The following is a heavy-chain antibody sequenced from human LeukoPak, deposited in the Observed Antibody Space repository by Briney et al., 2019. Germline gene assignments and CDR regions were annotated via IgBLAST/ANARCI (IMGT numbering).Heavy chain of an antibody. Sequence: PGGSLRLSCAASGFSFSRYWMSWVRQAPGKGLEWVANIKQDGSEKYYVDSVKGRFTISSDNAKKTLYLQMNSRTAEATAVYYAPTDAFAFGSSGSGTITYWGEGDLVSVSS. CDR2: IKQDGSEK. J-gene: IGHJ4*02. V-gene: IGHV3-7*04. CDR1: GFSFSRYW. CDR3: PTDAFAFGSSGSGTITY. D-gene: IGHD3-22*01.